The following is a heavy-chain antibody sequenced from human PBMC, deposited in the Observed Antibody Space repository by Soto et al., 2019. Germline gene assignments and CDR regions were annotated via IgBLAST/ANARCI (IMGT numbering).Heavy chain of an antibody. CDR3: AKKYHYGSGTYLYYFDY. D-gene: IGHD3-10*01. J-gene: IGHJ4*02. CDR1: GFTFSNYA. CDR2: INYSGGST. V-gene: IGHV3-23*01. Sequence: EVQLLESGGGLVQPGGSLRLSCAASGFTFSNYAMSWVRQAPGKGLEWVSGINYSGGSTYYADSAKGRFIISRDNSKNTLYLQMNSLRAEDTAIYYCAKKYHYGSGTYLYYFDYWGQGTLVTVSS.